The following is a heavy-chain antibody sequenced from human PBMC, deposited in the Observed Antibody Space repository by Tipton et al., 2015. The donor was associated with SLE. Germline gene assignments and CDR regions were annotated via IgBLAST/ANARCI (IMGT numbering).Heavy chain of an antibody. J-gene: IGHJ4*01. V-gene: IGHV3-7*01. D-gene: IGHD6-19*01. CDR1: GFSLSDYW. Sequence: SLRLSCAASGFSLSDYWMSWVRQAPGKGLEWVANINQDGSEKCYADSVKGRFTISKDDARNTVVLQMRGLRAEDTAVYYCAKDLRSSGWFYYFDYWGHGPLVTVSS. CDR3: AKDLRSSGWFYYFDY. CDR2: INQDGSEK.